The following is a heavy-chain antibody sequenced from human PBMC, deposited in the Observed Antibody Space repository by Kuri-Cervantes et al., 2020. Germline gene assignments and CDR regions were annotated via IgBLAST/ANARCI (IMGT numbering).Heavy chain of an antibody. V-gene: IGHV3-30-3*01. CDR1: GFTFSSYA. J-gene: IGHJ3*02. CDR3: ARASKIALGAFDI. Sequence: GGSLRLSCAASGFTFSSYAMHWVRQAPGKGLEWVAVISYDGSNKYYADSVKGRFTISRDNSKNTLYLKMNSLRAEDTAVYYCARASKIALGAFDIWGQGTMVTVSS. D-gene: IGHD1-26*01. CDR2: ISYDGSNK.